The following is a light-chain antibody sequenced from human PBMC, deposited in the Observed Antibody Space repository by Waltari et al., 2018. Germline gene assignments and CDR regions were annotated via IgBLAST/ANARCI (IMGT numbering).Light chain of an antibody. J-gene: IGKJ4*01. CDR3: QHYDGSAVT. CDR1: QIVCSIS. Sequence: RQATQIVCSISFTWYQQGPGQAPRRLIYGTSSRATDIPDRFSGSGSGTDFTLTISRLEPEDFAVYFCQHYDGSAVTFGGGTKVEIK. V-gene: IGKV3-20*01. CDR2: GTS.